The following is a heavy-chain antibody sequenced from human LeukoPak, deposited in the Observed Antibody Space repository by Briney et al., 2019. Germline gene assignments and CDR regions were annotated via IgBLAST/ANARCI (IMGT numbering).Heavy chain of an antibody. CDR2: INPKNGGT. V-gene: IGHV1-2*02. D-gene: IGHD5-24*01. CDR3: ARDVPILDTDGYDAFDI. CDR1: GNNIIDYY. Sequence: ASVKVSCKLSGNNIIDYYINWMRQAPGQGLEWMGWINPKNGGTKYAQTFQGRVTMTWDTSISTACMELSRLTSDDTAVYYYARDVPILDTDGYDAFDIWGQGTLVPVS. J-gene: IGHJ3*02.